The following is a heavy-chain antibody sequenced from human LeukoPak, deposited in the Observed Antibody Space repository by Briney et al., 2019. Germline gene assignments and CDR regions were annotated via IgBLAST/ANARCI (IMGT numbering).Heavy chain of an antibody. V-gene: IGHV3-23*01. CDR1: KFTLNTYA. CDR3: VRVIFCSAGTCPYYFDF. J-gene: IGHJ4*02. D-gene: IGHD2-15*01. CDR2: ISGSGGST. Sequence: PGGSLRLSCAASKFTLNTYAMSWVRQAPGKGLEWVSSISGSGGSTYYADSVKGRFTISRDDAKHSLYLQMNSLRDEDTAMYYCVRVIFCSAGTCPYYFDFWGQGTLVTVSS.